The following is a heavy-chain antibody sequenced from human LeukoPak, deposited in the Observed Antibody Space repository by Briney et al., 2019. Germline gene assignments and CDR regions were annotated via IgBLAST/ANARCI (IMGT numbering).Heavy chain of an antibody. CDR1: GFTFSDSG. D-gene: IGHD3-22*01. CDR2: IWYDGGNK. Sequence: GGSLRLSCAASGFTFSDSGMHWVRQTPGKGLEWVALIWYDGGNKYYADPVKGRYTISRDNSNNTLYLQMNSLRAEDTAVYYCARGFYYHTSGYWGIDYWGQGTLVTVSS. J-gene: IGHJ4*02. V-gene: IGHV3-33*01. CDR3: ARGFYYHTSGYWGIDY.